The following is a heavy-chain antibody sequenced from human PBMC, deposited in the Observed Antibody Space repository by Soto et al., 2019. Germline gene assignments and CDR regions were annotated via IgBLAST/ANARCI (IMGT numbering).Heavy chain of an antibody. CDR2: ISGSGGST. Sequence: HPGGSLRLSCAASGFTFSSYAMSWVRQAPGKGLEWVSAISGSGGSTYYADSVKGRFTISRDNSKNTLYLQMNSLRAEDTAVYYCANSARDWGLRARDRFAPRAQRTLVPVSS. CDR3: ANSARDWGLRARDRFAP. V-gene: IGHV3-23*01. J-gene: IGHJ5*02. CDR1: GFTFSSYA. D-gene: IGHD3-16*01.